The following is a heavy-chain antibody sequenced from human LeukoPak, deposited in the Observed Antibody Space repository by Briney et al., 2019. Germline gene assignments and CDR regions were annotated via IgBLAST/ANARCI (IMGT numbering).Heavy chain of an antibody. D-gene: IGHD3-16*01. Sequence: ASVKVSFKTSGYTFTNYYLHWVRQAPGQGLEWVGWINPNSGGTNYAQKFQGRVTMTRDTSISTAYMELSSLRSDDTAVYYCARDMYYDYVWGSSGAFDIWGQGTMVTVSS. CDR2: INPNSGGT. V-gene: IGHV1-2*02. CDR3: ARDMYYDYVWGSSGAFDI. J-gene: IGHJ3*02. CDR1: GYTFTNYY.